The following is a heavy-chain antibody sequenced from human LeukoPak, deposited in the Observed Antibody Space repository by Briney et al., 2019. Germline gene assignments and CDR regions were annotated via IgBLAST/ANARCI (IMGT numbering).Heavy chain of an antibody. D-gene: IGHD5-18*01. V-gene: IGHV3-23*01. CDR1: GFTFSSYA. CDR2: ISGSGGYT. Sequence: GGSLRLSCAAPGFTFSSYAMSWVRQAPGKGLEWVSAISGSGGYTYYADSVKGRFTISRDNSKNTLYLQMNSLRAEDTAVYYCAKLSAYSYGDKGDWGQGTLVTVSS. J-gene: IGHJ4*02. CDR3: AKLSAYSYGDKGD.